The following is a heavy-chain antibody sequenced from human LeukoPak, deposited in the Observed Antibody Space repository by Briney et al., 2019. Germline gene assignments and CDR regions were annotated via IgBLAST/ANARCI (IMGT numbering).Heavy chain of an antibody. V-gene: IGHV4-34*01. J-gene: IGHJ4*02. CDR3: ARDQRYCTNGVCYIALDY. D-gene: IGHD2-8*01. CDR1: GGSFSGYY. Sequence: SETLSLTCAVYGGSFSGYYWSWIRQPPGKGLEWIGEINHSGSTNYNPSLKSRVTMSVDTSKNQFSLKLSSVTAADTAVYYCARDQRYCTNGVCYIALDYWGQGTLVTVSS. CDR2: INHSGST.